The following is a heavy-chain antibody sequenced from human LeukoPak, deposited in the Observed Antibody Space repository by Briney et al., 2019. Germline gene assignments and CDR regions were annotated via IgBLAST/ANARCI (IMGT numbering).Heavy chain of an antibody. CDR2: IIPIFGTA. Sequence: SVKVSCKASGGTFGSYAISWVRQAPGQGLEWMGGIIPIFGTANYAQKFQGRVTITTDESTSTAYMELSSLRSEDTAVYYCARSGGSGRGNYMDVWGKGTTVTVSS. CDR1: GGTFGSYA. V-gene: IGHV1-69*05. J-gene: IGHJ6*03. CDR3: ARSGGSGRGNYMDV. D-gene: IGHD2-15*01.